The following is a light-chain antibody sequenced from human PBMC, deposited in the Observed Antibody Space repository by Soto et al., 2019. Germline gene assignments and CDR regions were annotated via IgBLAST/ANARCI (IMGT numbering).Light chain of an antibody. CDR2: AAS. J-gene: IGKJ4*02. CDR1: QSISSY. CDR3: QQSNSSPPT. Sequence: ASQSISSYLAWYQQKPGQAPRLLIFAASSLPSGIPCRFSGSGSGPVFTLTITGLQPEDFATYYCQQSNSSPPTFGRGTKVDI. V-gene: IGKV1-39*01.